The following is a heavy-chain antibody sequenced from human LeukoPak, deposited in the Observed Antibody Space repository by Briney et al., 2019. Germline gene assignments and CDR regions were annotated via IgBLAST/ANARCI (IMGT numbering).Heavy chain of an antibody. J-gene: IGHJ4*02. CDR2: IRGDSTET. CDR1: GFTFSSYS. D-gene: IGHD3-3*01. CDR3: ARGHFGVVLDY. Sequence: GGSLRLSCEGSGFTFSSYSMIWVRQAPGKGLEWVSSIRGDSTETRHADSLMGRFTISRDNAKKSLYLQMNSLRAEDTAVYYCARGHFGVVLDYWGQGTLVTVSS. V-gene: IGHV3-21*01.